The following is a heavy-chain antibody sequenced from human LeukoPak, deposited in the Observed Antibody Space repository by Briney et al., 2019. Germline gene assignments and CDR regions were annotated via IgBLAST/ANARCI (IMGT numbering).Heavy chain of an antibody. J-gene: IGHJ4*02. CDR3: AKSKWELRAYYFDY. CDR1: GSTFSSYA. CDR2: ISGSGGST. Sequence: GGSLRLSCAASGSTFSSYAMSWVRQAPGKGLEWVSAISGSGGSTYYADSVKGRFTISRDNSKNTLYLQMNSLRAEDTAVYYCAKSKWELRAYYFDYWGQGTLVTVSS. D-gene: IGHD1-26*01. V-gene: IGHV3-23*01.